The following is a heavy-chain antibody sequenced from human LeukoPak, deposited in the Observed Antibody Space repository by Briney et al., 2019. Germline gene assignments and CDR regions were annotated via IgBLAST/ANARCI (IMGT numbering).Heavy chain of an antibody. CDR3: ARIRMGHIVVVPASFDF. V-gene: IGHV4-38-2*01. D-gene: IGHD2-2*01. Sequence: SETLSLTCAVSGFSISSAYYWGWIRQPPGKGLEWIGSIYYSGSSYYNSSLKSRVSISVGTSKNQFSLKLSSVTATDTAVYYCARIRMGHIVVVPASFDFWGQGTLVTVSS. CDR1: GFSISSAYY. CDR2: IYYSGSS. J-gene: IGHJ4*02.